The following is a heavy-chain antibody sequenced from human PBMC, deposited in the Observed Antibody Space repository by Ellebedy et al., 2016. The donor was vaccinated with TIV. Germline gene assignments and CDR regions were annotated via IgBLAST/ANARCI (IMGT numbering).Heavy chain of an antibody. J-gene: IGHJ4*02. D-gene: IGHD3-16*01. CDR2: FISDERDA. V-gene: IGHV3-74*01. CDR1: GFGFSGSY. CDR3: ARDGGHNNFDY. Sequence: PGGSLRLSCAASGFGFSGSYIHWVRQAPGKGLVWVSRFISDERDAIYADSVKGRFTISRDNTKNTVYLRVSSLRAEDTAVYYCARDGGHNNFDYWGQGTLVTVSS.